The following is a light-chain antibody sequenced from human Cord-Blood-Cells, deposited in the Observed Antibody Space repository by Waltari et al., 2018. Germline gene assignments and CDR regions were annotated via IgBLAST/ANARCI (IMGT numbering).Light chain of an antibody. CDR2: DAS. Sequence: EIVLTHSPATLSLSPGERATLSFRASQSVSSYVACYQQKPGQAPRILIYDASNRATGSPARFSGSGSGTDFTLTISSLEPEEFAVYYGQQRSNWPWTFGQGTKVEIK. CDR3: QQRSNWPWT. J-gene: IGKJ1*01. CDR1: QSVSSY. V-gene: IGKV3-11*01.